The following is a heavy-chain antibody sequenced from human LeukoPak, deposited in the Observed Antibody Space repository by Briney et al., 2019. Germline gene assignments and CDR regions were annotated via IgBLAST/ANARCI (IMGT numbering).Heavy chain of an antibody. Sequence: GGSLRLSCAASGFIFSSYAMYWVRQAPGKGLEYVSAINSNGGSTHYANSVKGRFSISRDNSKNTLYLQMGSLRAEDMAVYYCARVGSSSSWLFDYWGQGTLVTVSS. J-gene: IGHJ4*02. V-gene: IGHV3-64*01. D-gene: IGHD6-13*01. CDR3: ARVGSSSSWLFDY. CDR2: INSNGGST. CDR1: GFIFSSYA.